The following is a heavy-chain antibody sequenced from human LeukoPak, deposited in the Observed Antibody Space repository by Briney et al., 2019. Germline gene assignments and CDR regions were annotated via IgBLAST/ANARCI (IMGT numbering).Heavy chain of an antibody. CDR3: ARGVEPLAANTLAY. D-gene: IGHD1-14*01. CDR2: LYSDGNT. CDR1: GFTVITDD. J-gene: IGHJ4*02. Sequence: GGSLRLSCAASGFTVITDDMTCVRQAPGKGLEWVSVLYSDGNTKYADSVQGRFTISRDNSKNTLYLEMNSLSPDDTAVYYCARGVEPLAANTLAYWGQGTLVTVSS. V-gene: IGHV3-53*01.